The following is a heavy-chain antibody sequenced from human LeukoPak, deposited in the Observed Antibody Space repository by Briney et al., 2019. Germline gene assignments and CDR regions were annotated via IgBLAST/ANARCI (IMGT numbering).Heavy chain of an antibody. J-gene: IGHJ4*02. CDR1: GGTFSSYA. CDR3: AIFGGTTSYYFDY. D-gene: IGHD1-1*01. V-gene: IGHV1-69*04. CDR2: IIPILGIA. Sequence: SVKVSCKASGGTFSSYATSWVRQAPGQGLEWMGRIIPILGIANYAQKFQGRVTITADKSTSTAYMELSSLRSEDTAVYYCAIFGGTTSYYFDYWGQGTLVTVSS.